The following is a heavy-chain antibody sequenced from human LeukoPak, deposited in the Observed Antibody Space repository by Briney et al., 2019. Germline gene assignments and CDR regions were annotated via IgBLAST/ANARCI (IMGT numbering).Heavy chain of an antibody. V-gene: IGHV3-23*01. CDR3: TRDEAAATN. Sequence: PGGSLRLSCAASGFTFSSYAMSWVRQAPGKGLEWVSAISDSGGSTYYADSVKGRFTISRDNSKSSLYLQMNSLRAEDTAVYYCTRDEAAATNWGQGTLVTVSS. J-gene: IGHJ4*02. CDR2: ISDSGGST. CDR1: GFTFSSYA. D-gene: IGHD6-13*01.